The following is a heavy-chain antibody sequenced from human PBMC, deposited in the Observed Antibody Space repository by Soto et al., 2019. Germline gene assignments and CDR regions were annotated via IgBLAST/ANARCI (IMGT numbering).Heavy chain of an antibody. D-gene: IGHD2-15*01. J-gene: IGHJ5*02. CDR3: AREEGAVVVAGGWFDP. Sequence: QVQLVQSGAEVKKPGSSVKVSCKASGGTFSSYPISWVRQAPGQGLEWMGGIIPIFGTVNYAQKFQGRVTITADESTSTAYMELSSLRSEDTAVYYCAREEGAVVVAGGWFDPWGQGTLVTVSS. V-gene: IGHV1-69*01. CDR2: IIPIFGTV. CDR1: GGTFSSYP.